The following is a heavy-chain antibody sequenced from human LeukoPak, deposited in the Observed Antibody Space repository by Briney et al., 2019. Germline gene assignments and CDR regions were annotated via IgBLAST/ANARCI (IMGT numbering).Heavy chain of an antibody. J-gene: IGHJ4*02. CDR3: ASSLSRYYYDSSGYAFDY. CDR1: GGSISSGGYP. CDR2: IYHSGST. D-gene: IGHD3-22*01. V-gene: IGHV4-30-2*01. Sequence: SQTLSLTCAVSGGSISSGGYPWNWIRQPPGKGLEWIGYIYHSGSTYYNPSLKSRVTISVDRSKNQFSLKLSSVTAADTAVYYCASSLSRYYYDSSGYAFDYWGQGTLVTVSS.